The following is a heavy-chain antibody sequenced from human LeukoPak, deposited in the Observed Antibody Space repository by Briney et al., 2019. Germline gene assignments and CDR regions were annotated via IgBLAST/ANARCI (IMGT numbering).Heavy chain of an antibody. Sequence: PSETLSLTCSVSGGSIITYYWSWVRQPPGKGLEWIGYIYYSGNTNYNPSLKSRVTISIDTSKNHFSLNVNSVTAADAAMYYCVRSKSGAYGWFDPWGPGTLVTVSS. V-gene: IGHV4-59*01. CDR1: GGSIITYY. CDR3: VRSKSGAYGWFDP. CDR2: IYYSGNT. D-gene: IGHD2-15*01. J-gene: IGHJ5*02.